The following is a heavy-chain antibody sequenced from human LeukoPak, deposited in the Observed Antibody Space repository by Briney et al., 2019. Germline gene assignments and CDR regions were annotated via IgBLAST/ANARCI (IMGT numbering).Heavy chain of an antibody. V-gene: IGHV1-46*01. Sequence: ASVKVSCKASGYTFTSYYMHWVRQAPGQGLEWMGIINPSGGSTSYAQKFQGRVTMTRDMSTSTGYMELSSLRSEDTAVYYCARVSVDTAMVGGRYYYYYMDVWGKGTTVTVSS. CDR3: ARVSVDTAMVGGRYYYYYMDV. D-gene: IGHD5-18*01. CDR2: INPSGGST. CDR1: GYTFTSYY. J-gene: IGHJ6*03.